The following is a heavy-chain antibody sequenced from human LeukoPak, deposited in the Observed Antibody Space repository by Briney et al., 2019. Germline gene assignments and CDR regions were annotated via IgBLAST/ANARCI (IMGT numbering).Heavy chain of an antibody. D-gene: IGHD4-17*01. J-gene: IGHJ4*02. CDR3: AKDRVPYGEFDY. V-gene: IGHV3-30*18. Sequence: GGSLRLSCAASGFTFSSYWMHWVRQAPGKGLEWVAVISYDGSNKYYADSVKGRFTISRDNSKNTLYLQMNSLRAEDTAVYYCAKDRVPYGEFDYWGQGTLVTVSS. CDR1: GFTFSSYW. CDR2: ISYDGSNK.